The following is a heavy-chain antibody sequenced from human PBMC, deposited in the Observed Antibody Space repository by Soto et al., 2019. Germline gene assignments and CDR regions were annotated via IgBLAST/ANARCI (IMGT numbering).Heavy chain of an antibody. CDR2: MNPSSGTA. V-gene: IGHV1-8*01. J-gene: IGHJ6*02. CDR1: GDTFTSYD. CDR3: ARDRRAMIVVVPGYYYGMDV. Sequence: ASVKVSCKASGDTFTSYDINWVRQASGQGLEWMGWMNPSSGTAGSARRFQGRVTMTRDTSINTAYMELSSVTAADTAVYYCARDRRAMIVVVPGYYYGMDVWGQGTTVTVSS. D-gene: IGHD3-22*01.